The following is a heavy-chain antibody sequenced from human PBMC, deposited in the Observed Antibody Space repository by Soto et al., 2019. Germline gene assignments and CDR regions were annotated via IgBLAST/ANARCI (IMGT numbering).Heavy chain of an antibody. CDR1: GGTFSSYA. CDR2: IIPIFGTA. J-gene: IGHJ5*02. D-gene: IGHD6-19*01. CDR3: ARDSEKTIIAVAPSPNWFDP. V-gene: IGHV1-69*13. Sequence: EASVKASCKASGGTFSSYAISWVRQAPGQGLEWMGGIIPIFGTANYAQKFQGRVTITADESTSTAYMELSSLRSEDTAVYYCARDSEKTIIAVAPSPNWFDPWGQGTLVTVSS.